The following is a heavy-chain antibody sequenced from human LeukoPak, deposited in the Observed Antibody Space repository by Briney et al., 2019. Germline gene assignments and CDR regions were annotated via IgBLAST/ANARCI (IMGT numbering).Heavy chain of an antibody. Sequence: GGSLRLSCAASGFTFSSYSMNWVRQAPGKGLEGVSYISSSSRTIYYADSVKGRFTISRDNAKKSVYLQMNSLRAEDTAVYYCARDRRDYYDSSGYPYGMDVWGQGTTVTVSS. CDR2: ISSSSRTI. CDR3: ARDRRDYYDSSGYPYGMDV. CDR1: GFTFSSYS. D-gene: IGHD3-22*01. V-gene: IGHV3-48*04. J-gene: IGHJ6*02.